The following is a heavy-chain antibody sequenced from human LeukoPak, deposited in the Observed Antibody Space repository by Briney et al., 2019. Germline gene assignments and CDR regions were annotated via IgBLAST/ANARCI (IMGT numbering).Heavy chain of an antibody. V-gene: IGHV3-66*01. CDR2: IYTGGGT. D-gene: IGHD2-21*02. CDR1: GFSISHYY. J-gene: IGHJ4*02. Sequence: PGGSLRLSCAASGFSISHYYMTWVRQTPGKGLDWVSVIYTGGGTNYGDSVKGRFTISRDNSKNTLYLQMNSLRADDTAIYYCARGQAYCGADCYSGWGQGTLVTVSS. CDR3: ARGQAYCGADCYSG.